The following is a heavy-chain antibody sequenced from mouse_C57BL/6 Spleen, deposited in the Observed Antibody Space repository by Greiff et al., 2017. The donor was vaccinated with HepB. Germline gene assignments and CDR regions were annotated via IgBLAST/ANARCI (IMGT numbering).Heavy chain of an antibody. CDR2: IYPGSGST. CDR1: GYTFTSYW. D-gene: IGHD3-2*02. CDR3: ARGTAQATGDYFDY. Sequence: QVQLKQPGAELVKPGASVKMSCKASGYTFTSYWITWVKQRPGQGLEWIGDIYPGSGSTNYNEKFKSKATLTVDTSSSTAYMQLSSLTSEDSAVYYCARGTAQATGDYFDYWGQGTTLTVSS. V-gene: IGHV1-55*01. J-gene: IGHJ2*01.